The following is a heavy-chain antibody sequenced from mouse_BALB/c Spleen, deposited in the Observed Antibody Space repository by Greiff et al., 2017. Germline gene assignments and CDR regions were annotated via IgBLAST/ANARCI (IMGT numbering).Heavy chain of an antibody. CDR1: GFTFSSYA. CDR2: ISSGGST. Sequence: EVKLVESGGGLVKPGGSLKLSCAASGFTFSSYAMSWVRQTPEKRLEWVASISSGGSTYYPDSVKGRFTISRDNARNILYLQMSSLRSEDTAMYYCARVSYEFFDYWGQGTTLTVSS. J-gene: IGHJ2*01. D-gene: IGHD2-3*01. V-gene: IGHV5-6-5*01. CDR3: ARVSYEFFDY.